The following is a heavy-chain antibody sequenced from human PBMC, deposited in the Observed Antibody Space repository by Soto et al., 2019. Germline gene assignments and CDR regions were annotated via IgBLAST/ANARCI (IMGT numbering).Heavy chain of an antibody. J-gene: IGHJ4*02. CDR1: GGTFSSYA. D-gene: IGHD6-13*01. CDR3: ARDRVAAAGTTVYYFDY. V-gene: IGHV1-69*13. CDR2: IIPIFGTA. Sequence: SVKVSCKASGGTFSSYAISWVRQAPGQGLEWMGGIIPIFGTANYAQKFQGRVTITADESTSTAYMELSSLRSEDTAVYYCARDRVAAAGTTVYYFDYWGQGTLVTVSS.